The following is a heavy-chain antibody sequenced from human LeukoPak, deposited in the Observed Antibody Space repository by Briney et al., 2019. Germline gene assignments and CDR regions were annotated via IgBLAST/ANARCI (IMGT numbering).Heavy chain of an antibody. D-gene: IGHD6-13*01. V-gene: IGHV4-4*07. J-gene: IGHJ6*02. CDR3: AREAGSSWYGYYYGMDV. CDR1: GGSISSYY. Sequence: SETLSLTCTVSGGSISSYYWSWIRQPAGKGLEWIGRIYTSGSTNYNPSLKSRVTMSVDTSKNQFSLKLSSVTAADTAVYYCAREAGSSWYGYYYGMDVWGQGTTVTVSS. CDR2: IYTSGST.